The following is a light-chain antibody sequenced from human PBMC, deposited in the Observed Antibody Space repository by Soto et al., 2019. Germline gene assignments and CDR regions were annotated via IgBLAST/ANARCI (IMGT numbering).Light chain of an antibody. V-gene: IGKV3-20*01. Sequence: IKVTLSPFTXSPSPPDRAPPSCRASKSVSKHYLAWYKQKTGKXPXXXIYGAYNRATGLTDWFSGSGSGTVTTHTRRRLEPEDVALYCYEQDGSLGTVGQRTKVDI. CDR3: EQDGSLGT. J-gene: IGKJ1*01. CDR1: KSVSKHY. CDR2: GAY.